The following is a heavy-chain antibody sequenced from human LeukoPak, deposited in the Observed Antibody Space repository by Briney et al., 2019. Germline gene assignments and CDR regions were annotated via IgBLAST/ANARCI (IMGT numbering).Heavy chain of an antibody. CDR1: GGTFSSYA. Sequence: SVKVSCKASGGTFSSYAISWVRQAPGQGLEWMGGIIPIFGTANYAQKFQGRVTMTRDMSTSTVYMELSSLRSEDTAVYYCAVGSIVGADGYFDYWGQGTLVTVSS. D-gene: IGHD1-26*01. V-gene: IGHV1-69*05. J-gene: IGHJ4*02. CDR2: IIPIFGTA. CDR3: AVGSIVGADGYFDY.